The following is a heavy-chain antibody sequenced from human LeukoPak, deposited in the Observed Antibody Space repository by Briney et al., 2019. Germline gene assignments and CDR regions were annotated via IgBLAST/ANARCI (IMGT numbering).Heavy chain of an antibody. CDR1: GGTFSSYA. Sequence: GASVKVSCKASGGTFSSYANSWVRQAPGQGLEWMGGIIPIFGTANYAQKFQGRVTITADESTSTAYMELSSLRSEDTAVYYCARVVDDYGGNFDPPFDYWGQGTLVTVSS. CDR2: IIPIFGTA. J-gene: IGHJ4*02. V-gene: IGHV1-69*13. D-gene: IGHD4-23*01. CDR3: ARVVDDYGGNFDPPFDY.